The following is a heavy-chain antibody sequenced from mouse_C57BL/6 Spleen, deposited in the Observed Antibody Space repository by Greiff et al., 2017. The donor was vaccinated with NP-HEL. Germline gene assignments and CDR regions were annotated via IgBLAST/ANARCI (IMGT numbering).Heavy chain of an antibody. Sequence: EVKLVEVGGGLVQPGGSLSLSRAASGFTLTDYHMSWVRQPPGKALEGLGFIRNKANGFITEDSASVKGRFTISRYNSQSILYLQMNALRAEDSATYYCARYNYYDHHAFDDWGQGTTLTVSS. D-gene: IGHD2-4*01. CDR2: IRNKANGFIT. CDR1: GFTLTDYH. CDR3: ARYNYYDHHAFDD. J-gene: IGHJ2*01. V-gene: IGHV7-3*01.